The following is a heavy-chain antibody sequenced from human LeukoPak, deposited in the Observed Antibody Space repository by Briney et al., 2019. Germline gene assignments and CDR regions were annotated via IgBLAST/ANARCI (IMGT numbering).Heavy chain of an antibody. CDR1: GFSFNTYG. V-gene: IGHV3-30*03. CDR3: ARERGGRKFTFDY. D-gene: IGHD2-15*01. J-gene: IGHJ4*02. CDR2: IGGDGNTK. Sequence: GRSLTLSCAASGFSFNTYGMHWVRQAPGKALEWVAVIGGDGNTKFYADSVKGRFTISRDNSKNTLYLQMNSLRAEDTAVYYCARERGGRKFTFDYWGQGTLVTVSS.